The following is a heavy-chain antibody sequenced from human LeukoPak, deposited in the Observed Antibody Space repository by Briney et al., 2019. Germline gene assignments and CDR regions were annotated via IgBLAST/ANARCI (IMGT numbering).Heavy chain of an antibody. D-gene: IGHD1-7*01. V-gene: IGHV3-74*01. Sequence: GGSLRLSCAASGFTFSSYWMHWVRQAPGKGLVWVSRINSDGSSASYADSVKGRFTISRDNAKNTLYLQMNSLRAEDTGVYYCAKAGTTEGDEWFDPWGQGTLVTVSS. CDR1: GFTFSSYW. CDR2: INSDGSSA. J-gene: IGHJ5*02. CDR3: AKAGTTEGDEWFDP.